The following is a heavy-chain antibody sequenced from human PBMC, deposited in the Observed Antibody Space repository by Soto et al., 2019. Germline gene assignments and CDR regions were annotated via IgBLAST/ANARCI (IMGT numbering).Heavy chain of an antibody. CDR1: GGSISSYY. Sequence: SETLSLTCTVSGGSISSYYWSWIRQPPGKGLEWIGYIYYSGSTNYNPSLKSRVTISVDTSKNQFSLKLSSVTAADTAVYYCARVTSSSIVFDPWGQGTLVTVSS. V-gene: IGHV4-59*01. J-gene: IGHJ5*02. CDR3: ARVTSSSIVFDP. CDR2: IYYSGST. D-gene: IGHD6-13*01.